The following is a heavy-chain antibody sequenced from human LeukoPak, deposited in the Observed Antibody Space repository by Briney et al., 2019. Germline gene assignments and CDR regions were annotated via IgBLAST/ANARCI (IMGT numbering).Heavy chain of an antibody. V-gene: IGHV4-34*01. J-gene: IGHJ4*02. CDR1: GGSFSGYY. Sequence: SETLSLTCAVYGGSFSGYYWSWIRQPPGKGLEWIGEINHSGSTNYNPSLKSRVTISVDTSKNQFSLKLSSVTAADTAVYYCARGLRLMRRQGLDYWGQGTLVTVSS. D-gene: IGHD2-8*01. CDR2: INHSGST. CDR3: ARGLRLMRRQGLDY.